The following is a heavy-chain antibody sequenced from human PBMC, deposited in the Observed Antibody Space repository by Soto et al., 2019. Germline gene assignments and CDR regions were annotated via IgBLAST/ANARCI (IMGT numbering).Heavy chain of an antibody. D-gene: IGHD1-7*01. CDR2: IYYSGST. CDR1: RGSISSSSYY. J-gene: IGHJ4*02. Sequence: QLQLQESGPGLVKPSETLSLTCTVSRGSISSSSYYWGWIRQRPGKGLEWIGSIYYSGSTYYNPSLKSRVTISVDTSKNQFSLKLSSVTAADTAVYYCARQGLELLTDFDYWGQGTLVTVSS. CDR3: ARQGLELLTDFDY. V-gene: IGHV4-39*01.